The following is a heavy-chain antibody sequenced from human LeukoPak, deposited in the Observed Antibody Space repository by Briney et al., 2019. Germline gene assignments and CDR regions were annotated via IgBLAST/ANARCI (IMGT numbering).Heavy chain of an antibody. CDR3: ARVGVTTVTPSDAFDI. J-gene: IGHJ3*02. CDR1: GGSFSGYY. V-gene: IGHV4-34*01. Sequence: SESLSLTCAVYGGSFSGYYWSWIRQPPGKGLEWIGEINHSGSTNYNPSLKSRVTISVDTSKNQFSLKLSSVTAADTAVYYCARVGVTTVTPSDAFDIWGQGTMVTVAP. D-gene: IGHD4-17*01. CDR2: INHSGST.